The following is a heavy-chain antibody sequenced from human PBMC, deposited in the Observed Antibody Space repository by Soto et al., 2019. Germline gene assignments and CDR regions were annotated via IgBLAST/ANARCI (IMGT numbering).Heavy chain of an antibody. CDR2: VDPTDSYS. J-gene: IGHJ6*02. CDR3: ERDSDSTSGNYFNYNTYAMDV. D-gene: IGHD3-10*01. Sequence: EVQLVQSGAEVKKTGESLRISCKGSGYSFTNYWITWVRQMPGKGLEWLGRVDPTDSYSNYSPSFQGHVTISADKSISTAYLQWSSLTASATAMYYCERDSDSTSGNYFNYNTYAMDVWGQGTKVTVSS. V-gene: IGHV5-10-1*03. CDR1: GYSFTNYW.